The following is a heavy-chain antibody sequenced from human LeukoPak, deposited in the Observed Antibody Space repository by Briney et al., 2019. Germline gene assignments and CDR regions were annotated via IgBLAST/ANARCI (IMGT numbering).Heavy chain of an antibody. CDR1: GFIFSDYS. Sequence: GGSLRLSCAASGFIFSDYSMNWVRQAPGKGLEWFSHITISSSTIYYADSVKGRFTISRDNGKNSLYLQMNSLRAEDTAVYYCAREGPYSSSNDWGQGTLVTVSS. D-gene: IGHD6-6*01. J-gene: IGHJ4*02. V-gene: IGHV3-48*01. CDR2: ITISSSTI. CDR3: AREGPYSSSND.